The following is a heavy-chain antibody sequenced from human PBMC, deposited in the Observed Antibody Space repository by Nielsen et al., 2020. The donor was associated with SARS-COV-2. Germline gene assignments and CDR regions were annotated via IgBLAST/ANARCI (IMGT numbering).Heavy chain of an antibody. Sequence: SETLSLTCTVSGGSVSSGSYYWSWIWQPAGKGLEWIGRIYTSGSTNYNPSLKSRVTISVDTSKNQFSLKLSSVTAADTAVYYCARKWGYVGQYWFDPWGQGTLVTVSS. CDR3: ARKWGYVGQYWFDP. V-gene: IGHV4-61*02. CDR1: GGSVSSGSYY. D-gene: IGHD2-15*01. J-gene: IGHJ5*02. CDR2: IYTSGST.